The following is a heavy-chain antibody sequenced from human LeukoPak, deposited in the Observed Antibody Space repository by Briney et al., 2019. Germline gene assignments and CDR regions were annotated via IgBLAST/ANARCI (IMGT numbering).Heavy chain of an antibody. CDR1: GGTFSSYA. V-gene: IGHV1-69*05. D-gene: IGHD1-14*01. J-gene: IGHJ4*02. CDR3: ARDGMEPRYYFDY. Sequence: GSSVEVSCKASGGTFSSYAISWVRQAPGQGLEWMGGIIPIFGTANYAQKFQGRVTITTDESTSTAYMELSSLRSEDTAVYYCARDGMEPRYYFDYWGQETLVTVSS. CDR2: IIPIFGTA.